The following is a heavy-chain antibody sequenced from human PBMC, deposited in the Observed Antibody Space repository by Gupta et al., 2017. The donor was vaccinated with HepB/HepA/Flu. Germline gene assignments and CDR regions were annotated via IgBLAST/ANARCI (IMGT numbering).Heavy chain of an antibody. V-gene: IGHV3-30*03. CDR1: GFTFSSYG. D-gene: IGHD4-17*01. CDR3: AQLTTVTTDYYYGMDV. Sequence: QVQLVESGGGVVQPGRSLRLSCAASGFTFSSYGMHWVRQAPGKGLEWVAVISYDGSNKYYADSVKGRFTISRDNSKNTLYLQMNSLRAEDTAVYYCAQLTTVTTDYYYGMDVWGQGTTVTVSS. J-gene: IGHJ6*02. CDR2: ISYDGSNK.